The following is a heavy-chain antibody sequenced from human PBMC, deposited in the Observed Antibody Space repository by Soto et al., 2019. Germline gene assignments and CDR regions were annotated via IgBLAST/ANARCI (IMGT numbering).Heavy chain of an antibody. J-gene: IGHJ4*02. D-gene: IGHD3-3*01. V-gene: IGHV3-21*01. CDR1: GFTFSYHT. CDR3: ARDRQGGVALAEPDY. Sequence: GGSLRLSCAASGFTFSYHTMNWVRQAPGKGLEWVSTIKYDGTLTYYADSVRGRFTISRDNAHNSLYLQMNNLRPEDAAIYYCARDRQGGVALAEPDYWGQGALVTVS. CDR2: IKYDGTLT.